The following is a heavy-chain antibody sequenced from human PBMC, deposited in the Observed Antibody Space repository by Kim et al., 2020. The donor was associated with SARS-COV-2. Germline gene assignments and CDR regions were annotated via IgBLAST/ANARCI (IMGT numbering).Heavy chain of an antibody. D-gene: IGHD6-13*01. CDR3: ARSYSSSWYAFDY. Sequence: YSPSFQGQVTISADKSISAAYLQWSSLKASDTAMYYCARSYSSSWYAFDYWGQGTLVTVSS. V-gene: IGHV5-51*01. J-gene: IGHJ4*02.